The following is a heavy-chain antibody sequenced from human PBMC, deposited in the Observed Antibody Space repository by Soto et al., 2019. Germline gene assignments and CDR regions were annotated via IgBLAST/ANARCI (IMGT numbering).Heavy chain of an antibody. Sequence: QVQLVQSGAEVKKPGSSVMVSCKASGGAFSNYAISWVRQAPGQGLEWMGGILPIFGPANYAQKFQGRVTITADVSTSTAYMELSSLRSDDTAVYYCAREEGYWGQGTLVTVSS. CDR3: AREEGY. V-gene: IGHV1-69*12. CDR2: ILPIFGPA. CDR1: GGAFSNYA. J-gene: IGHJ4*02.